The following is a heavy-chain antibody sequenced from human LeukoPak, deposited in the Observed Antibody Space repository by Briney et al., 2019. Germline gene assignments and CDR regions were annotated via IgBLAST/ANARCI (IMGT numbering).Heavy chain of an antibody. CDR1: GYSISSGYY. CDR3: AREDMVRGLGGWFDP. V-gene: IGHV4-38-2*02. CDR2: IYHSGST. Sequence: SETLSLTCTVSGYSISSGYYWGWIRQPPGKGLEWIGSIYHSGSTYYNPSLRSRVTISVDTSKNQFSLKLSSVTAADTAVYYCAREDMVRGLGGWFDPWGQGTLVTVSS. J-gene: IGHJ5*02. D-gene: IGHD3-10*01.